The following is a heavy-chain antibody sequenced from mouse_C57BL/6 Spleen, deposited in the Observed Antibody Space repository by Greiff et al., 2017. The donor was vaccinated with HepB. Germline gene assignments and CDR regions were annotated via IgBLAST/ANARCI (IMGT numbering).Heavy chain of an antibody. CDR2: IDPSDSYT. Sequence: QVQLKQPGAELVKPGASVKLSCKASGYTFTSYWMQWVKQRPGQGLEWIGEIDPSDSYTNYNQKFKGKATLTVDTSSSTAYMQLSSLTSEDSAVYYCARGGYEYEFAYWGQGTLVTVSA. V-gene: IGHV1-50*01. CDR3: ARGGYEYEFAY. CDR1: GYTFTSYW. J-gene: IGHJ3*01. D-gene: IGHD2-4*01.